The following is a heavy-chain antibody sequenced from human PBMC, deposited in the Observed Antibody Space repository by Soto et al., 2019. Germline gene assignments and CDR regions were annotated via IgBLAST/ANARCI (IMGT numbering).Heavy chain of an antibody. CDR1: GGSISSDGYY. CDR3: ARTDRYYYYGMDV. CDR2: IHYSGNT. V-gene: IGHV4-31*03. Sequence: QVQLQESGPGLVKPSQILSLTCTVSGGSISSDGYYWSRIRQHPGKGLEWIGYIHYSGNTYYNPSLKSRVFISLDTSKNQFSLKLTSVTSADTAVYYCARTDRYYYYGMDVWGQGTAVTVAS. J-gene: IGHJ6*02.